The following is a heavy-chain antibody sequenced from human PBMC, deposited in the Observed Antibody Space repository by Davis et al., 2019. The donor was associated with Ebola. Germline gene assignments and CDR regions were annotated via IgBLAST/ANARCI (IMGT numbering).Heavy chain of an antibody. J-gene: IGHJ4*02. CDR3: ARGPTIYGDFYFDY. Sequence: ETLSLTCAVSGGSISSTNWWSWVRQPPGKGLEWVSAISGSGGSTYYADSVKGRFTISRDNAKNSLYLQMDSLRVEDTAVYYCARGPTIYGDFYFDYWGQGTLVTVSS. CDR1: GGSISSTN. CDR2: ISGSGGST. D-gene: IGHD4-17*01. V-gene: IGHV3-21*06.